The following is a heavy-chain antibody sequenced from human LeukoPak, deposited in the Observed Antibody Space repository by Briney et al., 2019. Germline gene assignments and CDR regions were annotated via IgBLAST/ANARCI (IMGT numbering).Heavy chain of an antibody. Sequence: GESLKISCNASGYXFSTYWITWVRQMRGKGLEWVGTIYPGNSDTRYSPCFQGQVTISADNSITTSYLQWSSLKASDTATYYCARGSGARGGSGTYALNYWGQGTLVTVSS. J-gene: IGHJ4*02. CDR3: ARGSGARGGSGTYALNY. CDR2: IYPGNSDT. CDR1: GYXFSTYW. D-gene: IGHD3-10*01. V-gene: IGHV5-51*01.